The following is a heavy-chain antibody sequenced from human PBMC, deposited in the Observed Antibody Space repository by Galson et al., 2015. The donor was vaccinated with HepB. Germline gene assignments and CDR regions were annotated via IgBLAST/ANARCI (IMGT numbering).Heavy chain of an antibody. J-gene: IGHJ6*02. V-gene: IGHV5-51*03. CDR3: ARLLAVAGKDLYGMDV. CDR2: IYPGDSDT. Sequence: QSGAEVKKPGESLKISCKGSGYRFTNYWIAWVRQMPGKGLEWMGIIYPGDSDTKYSPSFQGQVTFSADKSISTAYLQWSSLKASETAIDYCARLLAVAGKDLYGMDVWGQGTTVTVSS. CDR1: GYRFTNYW. D-gene: IGHD6-19*01.